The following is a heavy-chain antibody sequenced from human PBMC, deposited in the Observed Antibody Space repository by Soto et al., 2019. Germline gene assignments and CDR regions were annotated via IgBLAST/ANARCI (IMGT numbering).Heavy chain of an antibody. D-gene: IGHD1-1*01. V-gene: IGHV1-69*13. CDR1: GYTLTELS. J-gene: IGHJ4*02. CDR3: ATSYSQLDPFDY. Sequence: SVKVSCKVSGYTLTELSMHWVRQAPGKGLEWMGGIIPIFGTANYAQKFQGRVTITADESTSTAYMELSSLRSEDTAVYYCATSYSQLDPFDYWGQGTLVTVS. CDR2: IIPIFGTA.